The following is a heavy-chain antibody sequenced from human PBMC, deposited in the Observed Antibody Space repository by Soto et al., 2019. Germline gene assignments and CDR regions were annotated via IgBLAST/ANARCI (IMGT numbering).Heavy chain of an antibody. D-gene: IGHD1-26*01. CDR2: IKEDGSEK. CDR3: ARDQGAIRGFLFDY. J-gene: IGHJ4*02. Sequence: GGSLRLSCAASGFTFSTYWMTWVRQAPGKGLEWVANIKEDGSEKHYGDSVEGRFTISRDNAKNSLYLQMDSLRAEDTGLYYCARDQGAIRGFLFDYWGQGTLVTVSS. V-gene: IGHV3-7*01. CDR1: GFTFSTYW.